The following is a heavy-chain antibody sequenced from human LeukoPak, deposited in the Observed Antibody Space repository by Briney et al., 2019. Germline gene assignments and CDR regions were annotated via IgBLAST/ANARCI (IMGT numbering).Heavy chain of an antibody. D-gene: IGHD6-13*01. CDR2: ISAYNGNT. CDR1: GYNFTSYT. J-gene: IGHJ3*01. CDR3: ARDEGAPIAAANV. Sequence: GASVKVSCKAPGYNFTSYTISWVRQAPGQGLEWMGWISAYNGNTNYGQKLQGRVTMTTDTSTSTAYMELRSLRPDDTAVYYCARDEGAPIAAANVWGRGTMVTVSS. V-gene: IGHV1-18*01.